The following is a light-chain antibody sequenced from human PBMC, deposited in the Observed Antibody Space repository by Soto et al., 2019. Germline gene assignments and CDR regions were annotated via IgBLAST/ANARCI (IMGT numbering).Light chain of an antibody. Sequence: QSVLMQPPSVSAAPGQRVTISCSGTTSNIGDSYVAWYQQVPTTAPRLLIYDSSKRPSGTPDRFSASKSGTSATLGISGLETGDEGDYFCATWDSGLSAVVFGGGTKLTVL. CDR3: ATWDSGLSAVV. CDR1: TSNIGDSY. J-gene: IGLJ2*01. CDR2: DSS. V-gene: IGLV1-51*01.